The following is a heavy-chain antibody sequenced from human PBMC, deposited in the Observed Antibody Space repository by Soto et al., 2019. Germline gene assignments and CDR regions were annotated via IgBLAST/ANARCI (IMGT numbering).Heavy chain of an antibody. CDR3: ANPKIAYYDWFAP. Sequence: SETLSLTCTVSGGSISSSSYYWGWIRQPPGKGLEGIGSIYYSGSTYYNPSLKSRVTISVDTSKNQFSLKLSSVTAADTAVYYCANPKIAYYDWFAPWGQGTLVTVSS. V-gene: IGHV4-39*01. D-gene: IGHD5-12*01. J-gene: IGHJ5*02. CDR1: GGSISSSSYY. CDR2: IYYSGST.